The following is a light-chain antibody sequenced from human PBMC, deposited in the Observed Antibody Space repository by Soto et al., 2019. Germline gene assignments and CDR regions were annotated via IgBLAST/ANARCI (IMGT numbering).Light chain of an antibody. Sequence: DIQMTQSPSSLSASVGDRVSITCRASQSISTYLNWYRQKPGKAPNVLIYAASTLQSAVPSRFSGSGSGTDFTLTISSLQPEDFGTYYCQQSYITPWTFGQGTKVDIK. CDR1: QSISTY. J-gene: IGKJ1*01. CDR2: AAS. CDR3: QQSYITPWT. V-gene: IGKV1-39*01.